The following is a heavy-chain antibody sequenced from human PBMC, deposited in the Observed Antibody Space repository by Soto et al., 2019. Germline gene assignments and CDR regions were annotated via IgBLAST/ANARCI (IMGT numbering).Heavy chain of an antibody. CDR1: GASISTVDYF. D-gene: IGHD2-15*01. CDR3: ARGRYCLTGRCFPNWFDS. CDR2: IYKSTTT. J-gene: IGHJ5*01. V-gene: IGHV4-30-4*01. Sequence: SETLSLTCSVSGASISTVDYFWAWIRQPPGQALEYIGYIYKSTTTYYNPSFESRVAISLDTSKSQFSLNVSSVTAADTAVYICARGRYCLTGRCFPNWFDSWGQGTMVTVSS.